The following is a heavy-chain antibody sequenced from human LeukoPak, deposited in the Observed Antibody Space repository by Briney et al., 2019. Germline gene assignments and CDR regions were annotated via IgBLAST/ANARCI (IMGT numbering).Heavy chain of an antibody. CDR2: IYYSGST. D-gene: IGHD6-13*01. V-gene: IGHV4-59*08. Sequence: SETLSLTCTVSGGSISSYYWSWIRQPPGKGLEWIGYIYYSGSTNYNPSLKSRVPISVDTSKNQFSLKLSSVTAADTAVYYCARQGAAGTEYFDYWGQGTLVTVSS. CDR1: GGSISSYY. J-gene: IGHJ4*02. CDR3: ARQGAAGTEYFDY.